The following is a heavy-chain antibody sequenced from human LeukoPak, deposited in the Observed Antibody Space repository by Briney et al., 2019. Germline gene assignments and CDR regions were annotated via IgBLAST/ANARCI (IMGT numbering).Heavy chain of an antibody. J-gene: IGHJ5*02. V-gene: IGHV3-7*01. Sequence: GGSLRLSCVASGFTFSSFWMSWVCQAPGKGLEWVANIKQDGSEKFYVDSVKGRFTISRDNAKNSLFLQMNRLRAEDMAVYYCARDSTGYGYEEWSWGQGTLVTVSS. CDR3: ARDSTGYGYEEWS. CDR1: GFTFSSFW. CDR2: IKQDGSEK. D-gene: IGHD5-18*01.